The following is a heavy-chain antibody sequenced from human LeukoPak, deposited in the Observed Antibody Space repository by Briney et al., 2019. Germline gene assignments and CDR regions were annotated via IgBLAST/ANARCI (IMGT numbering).Heavy chain of an antibody. Sequence: ASVKVSCKASGYTFTSYDINWVRQATGQGLEWMGWMNPNSGNTGYAQKFQGRVTITRNTSISTAYMELSSLRSEDTAVYYCARDNYDFWSGYYHFDYWGQGTLVTVSS. CDR2: MNPNSGNT. V-gene: IGHV1-8*03. J-gene: IGHJ4*02. CDR3: ARDNYDFWSGYYHFDY. D-gene: IGHD3-3*01. CDR1: GYTFTSYD.